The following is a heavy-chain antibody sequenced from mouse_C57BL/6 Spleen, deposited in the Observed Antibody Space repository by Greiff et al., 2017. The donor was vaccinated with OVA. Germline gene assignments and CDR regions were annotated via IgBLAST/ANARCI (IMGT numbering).Heavy chain of an antibody. V-gene: IGHV5-6*01. D-gene: IGHD1-1*01. CDR3: ARLTTVVAKAMDY. J-gene: IGHJ4*01. Sequence: EVQVVESGGDLVKPGGSLKLSCAASGFTFSSYGMSWVRQTPDKRLEWVATISSGGSYTYYPDSVKGRFTISRDNAKNTPYLQMSSLKSEDTAMYYCARLTTVVAKAMDYWGQGTSVTVSS. CDR1: GFTFSSYG. CDR2: ISSGGSYT.